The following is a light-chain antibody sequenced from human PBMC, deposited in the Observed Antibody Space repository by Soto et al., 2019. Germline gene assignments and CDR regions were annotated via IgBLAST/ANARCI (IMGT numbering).Light chain of an antibody. Sequence: EIVLTPSPRTLYLSPGERATLSCRASPSVSTYLVWYQQKLGQAPRLLIYEASSRATGIPDRFSGSGSGTDFTVTISRVEPEDFAVYYCQQYGSSPMTFGGGTKVEI. J-gene: IGKJ4*02. CDR3: QQYGSSPMT. CDR2: EAS. V-gene: IGKV3-20*01. CDR1: PSVSTY.